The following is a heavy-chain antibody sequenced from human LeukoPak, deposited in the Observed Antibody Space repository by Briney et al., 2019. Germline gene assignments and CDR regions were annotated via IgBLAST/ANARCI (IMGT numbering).Heavy chain of an antibody. CDR3: ARALYDSSGC. V-gene: IGHV3-7*03. CDR1: GFTFSDYY. CDR2: INQDGSEK. Sequence: PGGSLRLSCAASGFTFSDYYMSWIRQAPGKGLEWVANINQDGSEKYYVDSVKGRFTISRDNAKNSLYPQMNSLRAEDTAVYYCARALYDSSGCWGQGTLVTVSS. J-gene: IGHJ4*02. D-gene: IGHD3-22*01.